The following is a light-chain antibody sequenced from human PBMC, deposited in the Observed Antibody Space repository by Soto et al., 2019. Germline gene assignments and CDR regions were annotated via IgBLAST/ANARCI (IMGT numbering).Light chain of an antibody. CDR2: HAS. CDR1: RSVNTW. J-gene: IGKJ1*01. Sequence: DIQMTQSPSTLSASVGDRVTITCRASRSVNTWLAWYQQKPGNAPKLLIHHASTLESGVPSRFSGSGSGTEFTLPISSLQPDDFATYYCQQYHFFWTFGQGTKVEVK. V-gene: IGKV1-5*01. CDR3: QQYHFFWT.